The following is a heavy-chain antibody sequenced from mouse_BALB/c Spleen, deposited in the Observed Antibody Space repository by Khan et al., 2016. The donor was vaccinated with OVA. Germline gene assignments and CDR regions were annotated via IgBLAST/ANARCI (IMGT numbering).Heavy chain of an antibody. D-gene: IGHD2-10*01. J-gene: IGHJ3*01. CDR1: GYTFTNYG. Sequence: QIQLVQSGPELKKPGETVKISCKASGYTFTNYGMNWVKQAPGKGLKWMGWINTDTGEPTYADDFKGRFAFSLETSASTAYLQINNLKNEDTATXYCARPPYFSYVRGPWGQGTLVTVSA. CDR2: INTDTGEP. CDR3: ARPPYFSYVRGP. V-gene: IGHV9-3-1*01.